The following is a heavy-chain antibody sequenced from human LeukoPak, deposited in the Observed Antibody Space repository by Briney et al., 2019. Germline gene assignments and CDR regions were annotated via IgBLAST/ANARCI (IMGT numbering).Heavy chain of an antibody. J-gene: IGHJ4*02. D-gene: IGHD7-27*01. CDR2: IYYSGST. CDR3: ARRSNWGSADY. V-gene: IGHV4-39*01. CDR1: GGSISSSSYY. Sequence: SETLSLTCTVSGGSISSSSYYWGWIRQPPGKGLEWIGSIYYSGSTYYNPSLKSRVTISVDTSKNQFSLKLSSVTAADTAVYYCARRSNWGSADYWGQGTITPVSS.